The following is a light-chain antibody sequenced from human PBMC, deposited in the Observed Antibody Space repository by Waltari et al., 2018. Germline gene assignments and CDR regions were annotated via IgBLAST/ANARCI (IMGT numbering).Light chain of an antibody. J-gene: IGKJ4*01. Sequence: IVLTQSPDTLSLSPGERATLSCRASQAIGHNFLVWYQQKPGQAPRLLIHGASRRATGVPDRFSGSWSGTDFALTISRLEVEDFAVYYCEQYDGSVLTFGGGTKLEIK. CDR2: GAS. CDR3: EQYDGSVLT. CDR1: QAIGHNF. V-gene: IGKV3-20*01.